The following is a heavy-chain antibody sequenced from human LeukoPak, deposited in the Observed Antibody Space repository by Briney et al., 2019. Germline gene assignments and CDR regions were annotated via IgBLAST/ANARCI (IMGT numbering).Heavy chain of an antibody. Sequence: GVLGLSCAASGFTFSSYAMSWVRQPAGKGLEWVSAIGTAGDTFYPGSVKGRFTISRENAKKSLFLQMNSLRAEDTAVYYCARQNTPHGSFDYWGQGTLVTVSS. CDR3: ARQNTPHGSFDY. CDR1: GFTFSSYA. D-gene: IGHD1-26*01. CDR2: IGTAGDT. J-gene: IGHJ4*02. V-gene: IGHV3-13*01.